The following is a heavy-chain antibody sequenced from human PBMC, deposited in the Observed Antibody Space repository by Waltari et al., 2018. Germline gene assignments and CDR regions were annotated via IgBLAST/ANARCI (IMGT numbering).Heavy chain of an antibody. CDR2: VDHSGRT. CDR1: GGSFSAYS. V-gene: IGHV4-34*01. CDR3: ARGGRWAEYFQH. J-gene: IGHJ1*01. Sequence: QVQLQQWGAGLLKPSETLSLTCAVYGGSFSAYSWSWIRQPPGKGLEWIGEVDHSGRTNYNPPLKSRVTISVDTSKNQFSLKLSSVTAADTAVYYGARGGRWAEYFQHWGQGTLVTVSS. D-gene: IGHD4-17*01.